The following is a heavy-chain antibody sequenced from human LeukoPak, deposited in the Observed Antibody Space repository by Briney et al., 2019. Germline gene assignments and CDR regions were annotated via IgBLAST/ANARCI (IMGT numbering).Heavy chain of an antibody. CDR2: IYPGDSDT. Sequence: GESLKISCKGSGYSFTSYWIGWVRQMPGEGLEWMGIIYPGDSDTRYSPSFQGQVTISADKSISTAYLQWSSLKASDTAMYYCARRRIAARPVLVDYFDYWGQGTLVTVSS. V-gene: IGHV5-51*01. CDR3: ARRRIAARPVLVDYFDY. D-gene: IGHD6-6*01. J-gene: IGHJ4*02. CDR1: GYSFTSYW.